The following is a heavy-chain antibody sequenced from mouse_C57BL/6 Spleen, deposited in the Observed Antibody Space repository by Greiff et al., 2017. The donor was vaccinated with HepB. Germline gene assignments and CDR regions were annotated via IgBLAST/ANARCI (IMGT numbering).Heavy chain of an antibody. Sequence: VQLLESGAELMKPGASVKLSCKAPGYTFTGYWIEWVQQRPGHGLEWIGEILPGSGSTNYNEKFKGKATFTADTSSNTAYMQLSSLTTEDSAIYYCERRYYYDSSPYYAMDYWGQGTSVTVSS. D-gene: IGHD1-1*01. CDR2: ILPGSGST. CDR1: GYTFTGYW. J-gene: IGHJ4*01. V-gene: IGHV1-9*01. CDR3: ERRYYYDSSPYYAMDY.